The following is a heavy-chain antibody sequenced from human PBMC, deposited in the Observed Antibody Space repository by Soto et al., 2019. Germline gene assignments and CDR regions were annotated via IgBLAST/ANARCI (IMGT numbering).Heavy chain of an antibody. CDR3: AKDRDIVVVPAARAFDY. CDR2: ISGSGGST. Sequence: GGSLRLSCAASGFILSSCALSWVRQAPGKGLEWVSGISGSGGSTYYADSVKGRFTISRDNSKNTLYLQMNSLRAEDTAVYYCAKDRDIVVVPAARAFDYWGQGTLVTVSS. J-gene: IGHJ4*02. V-gene: IGHV3-23*01. D-gene: IGHD2-2*01. CDR1: GFILSSCA.